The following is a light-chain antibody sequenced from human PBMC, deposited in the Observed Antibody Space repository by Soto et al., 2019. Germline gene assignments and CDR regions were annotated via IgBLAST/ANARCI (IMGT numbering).Light chain of an antibody. J-gene: IGKJ5*01. Sequence: EIVMTQSPATLSVSPGERATLSCRASQSVSSNLAWYQRKPGQAPRLLIYGAYTRAAGVPARFSGSGSGTEFTLTITSLQSEDIALYYCQQYNIWPPITFGQGTRLEIK. CDR1: QSVSSN. CDR3: QQYNIWPPIT. CDR2: GAY. V-gene: IGKV3-15*01.